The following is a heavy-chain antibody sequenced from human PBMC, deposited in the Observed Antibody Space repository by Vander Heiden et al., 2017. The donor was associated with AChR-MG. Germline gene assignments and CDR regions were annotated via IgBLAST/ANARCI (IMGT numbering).Heavy chain of an antibody. CDR1: GGSLSCYY. Sequence: QVQLQQWGAGLLKPSETLSLTCAVHGGSLSCYYWSWIRQPPGKGLEWIGEINHSGSTNYNPSLKSRVTISVDTSKNQFSLKLSSVTAADTAVYYCASRGYCSSTSCRRDYWGQGTLVTVSS. D-gene: IGHD2-2*01. V-gene: IGHV4-34*01. J-gene: IGHJ4*02. CDR3: ASRGYCSSTSCRRDY. CDR2: INHSGST.